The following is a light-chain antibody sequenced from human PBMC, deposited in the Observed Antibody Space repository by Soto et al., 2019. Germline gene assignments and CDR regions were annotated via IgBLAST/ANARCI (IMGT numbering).Light chain of an antibody. V-gene: IGLV2-14*01. Sequence: QSALTQPRSVSGSPGQSVTISCTGTSSDVGGYNYVSWYQQHPGKAPKLMIYEVSNRPSGVSNRFSGSKSGNTASLTISGLQAEDEADYYCSSYTSRRTQVFGTGTKLTVL. J-gene: IGLJ1*01. CDR3: SSYTSRRTQV. CDR2: EVS. CDR1: SSDVGGYNY.